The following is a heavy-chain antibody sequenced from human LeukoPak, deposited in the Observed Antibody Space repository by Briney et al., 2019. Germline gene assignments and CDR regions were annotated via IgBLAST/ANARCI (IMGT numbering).Heavy chain of an antibody. D-gene: IGHD4-17*01. J-gene: IGHJ3*02. CDR2: ITGSGRGT. Sequence: GGSLTLSCTASGPTFSNYATTWVRQAPGKGLEWVSSITGSGRGTYYAASVKGRFSVSRDNSQNTVFLHMNSLRADDTALYYCSKDPNGDYVGAFDMWGPGTMVTVSS. CDR1: GPTFSNYA. V-gene: IGHV3-23*01. CDR3: SKDPNGDYVGAFDM.